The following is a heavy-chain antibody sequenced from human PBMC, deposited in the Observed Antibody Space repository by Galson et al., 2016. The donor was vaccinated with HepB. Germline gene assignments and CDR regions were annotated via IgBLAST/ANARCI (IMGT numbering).Heavy chain of an antibody. Sequence: SLRLSCAASGFTFSNYWIHWVRQAPGKGLVWVSRINPGGSTTGFADSVKGRFTISSDNAKNTVYLYMNGLRAEDTGVYYCARDFDISGDYWGQGTLVTVSS. J-gene: IGHJ4*02. CDR3: ARDFDISGDY. D-gene: IGHD1-26*01. V-gene: IGHV3-74*01. CDR2: INPGGSTT. CDR1: GFTFSNYW.